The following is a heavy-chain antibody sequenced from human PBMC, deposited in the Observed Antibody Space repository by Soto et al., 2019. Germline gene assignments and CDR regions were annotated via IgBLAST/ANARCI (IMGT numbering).Heavy chain of an antibody. J-gene: IGHJ5*01. D-gene: IGHD6-19*01. V-gene: IGHV1-18*01. Sequence: SVNVSCKASGYTFTSYGISWVRQAPGQGLEWMGWISAYNGNTNYAQKLQGRVTMTTDTSTSTAYMELRSLRSDDTAVYYCARSGQCIAVDADWFDSCAQRTLVPVSA. CDR1: GYTFTSYG. CDR3: ARSGQCIAVDADWFDS. CDR2: ISAYNGNT.